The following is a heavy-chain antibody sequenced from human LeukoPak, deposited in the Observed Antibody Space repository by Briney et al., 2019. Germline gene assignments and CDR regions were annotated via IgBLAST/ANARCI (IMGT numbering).Heavy chain of an antibody. CDR3: AKDADERHSGAIAWYFAW. J-gene: IGHJ4*02. Sequence: GGSLRLSCAASGFTLTSYDMSWVRQAPGKGLAWVSLVSRYGGAPYYADSAKGRFTVSRDISRNTVYLQMNSLRAEETAIYFCAKDADERHSGAIAWYFAWWGQGTLVTVSS. V-gene: IGHV3-23*01. CDR2: VSRYGGAP. CDR1: GFTLTSYD. D-gene: IGHD3-9*01.